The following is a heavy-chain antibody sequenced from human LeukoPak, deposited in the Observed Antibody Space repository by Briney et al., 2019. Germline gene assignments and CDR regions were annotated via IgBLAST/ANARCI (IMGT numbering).Heavy chain of an antibody. Sequence: GASVKVSCKASGYTFTGYYMHWVRQAPGQGLEWMGWINPNSGGTNYAQKFQGRVTMTRDTSISTAYMEPSRLRSDDTAVYYCARGMSRSSSSSAFDIWGQGTMVTVSS. J-gene: IGHJ3*02. CDR3: ARGMSRSSSSSAFDI. D-gene: IGHD6-6*01. CDR2: INPNSGGT. V-gene: IGHV1-2*02. CDR1: GYTFTGYY.